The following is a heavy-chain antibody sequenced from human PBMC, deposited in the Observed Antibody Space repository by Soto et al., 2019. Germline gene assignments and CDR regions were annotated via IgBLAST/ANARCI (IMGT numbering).Heavy chain of an antibody. D-gene: IGHD2-15*01. V-gene: IGHV5-51*01. J-gene: IGHJ3*02. Sequence: GESLKISCKGSGYSFTSYWIVWVRQMPGKGLEWMGIIYPGDSDTRYSPSFQGQVTISADKSISTAYLQWSSLKASDTAMYYCARREYCSGGSCYTHDAFDIWGQGTMVTVSS. CDR2: IYPGDSDT. CDR1: GYSFTSYW. CDR3: ARREYCSGGSCYTHDAFDI.